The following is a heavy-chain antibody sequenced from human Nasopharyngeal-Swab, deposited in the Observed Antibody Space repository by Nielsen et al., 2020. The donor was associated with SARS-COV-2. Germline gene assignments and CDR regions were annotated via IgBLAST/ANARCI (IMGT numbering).Heavy chain of an antibody. D-gene: IGHD3-3*01. V-gene: IGHV3-21*01. CDR1: GFTFNNYN. J-gene: IGHJ6*02. CDR3: ARDGLDYDFWSAYFMDV. Sequence: GESLKISCAASGFTFNNYNFNWVRQAPGKGLEWVSSISSNSSYIYYADSLKGRFTISRDNAKNSIYLQMNSLRAEDTAVYYCARDGLDYDFWSAYFMDVWGQGTTVTVSS. CDR2: ISSNSSYI.